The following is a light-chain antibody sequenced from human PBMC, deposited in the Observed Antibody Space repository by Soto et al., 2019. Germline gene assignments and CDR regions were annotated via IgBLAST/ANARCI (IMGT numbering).Light chain of an antibody. J-gene: IGKJ1*01. CDR3: QQYHNWPRT. Sequence: EVVMAQSPATLSVSPGEGATLSCRASQTVSSNLAWYQRKPGQAPRLLIYGASTRATGIPARFSGSGSGTEFTLAISSLQSEDFAVYYCQQYHNWPRTFGQGTKV. CDR1: QTVSSN. V-gene: IGKV3-15*01. CDR2: GAS.